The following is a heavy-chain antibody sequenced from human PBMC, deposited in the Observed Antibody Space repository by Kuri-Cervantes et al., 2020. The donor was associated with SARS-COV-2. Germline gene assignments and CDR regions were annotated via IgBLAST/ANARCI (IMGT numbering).Heavy chain of an antibody. V-gene: IGHV4-39*01. CDR1: GGSISSSSYY. CDR3: ARQMMSSITIFGVVITRNWFDP. CDR2: IYYSGST. J-gene: IGHJ5*02. Sequence: SDTLSLPCTVSGGSISSSSYYWGWIRQPPGKGLEWIGSIYYSGSTYYNPSLKSRVTISVDTSKNQFSLKLSSVTAADTAVYYCARQMMSSITIFGVVITRNWFDPWGQGTLVTVSS. D-gene: IGHD3-3*01.